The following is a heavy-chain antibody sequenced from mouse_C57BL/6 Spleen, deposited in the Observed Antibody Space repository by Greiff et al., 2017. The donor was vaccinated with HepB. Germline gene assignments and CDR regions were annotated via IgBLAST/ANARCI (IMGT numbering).Heavy chain of an antibody. V-gene: IGHV14-1*01. CDR2: IDPEDGDN. Sequence: EVQLQQSGAELVRPGASVKLSCTASGFNIKDYYMHWVKQRPEQGLEWIGRIDPEDGDNEYAPKFQGKATMTADTSTNTAYLPLSSLTSEDTAVYYCTTGGYYSNYEGGFAYWGQGTLVTVSA. CDR1: GFNIKDYY. J-gene: IGHJ3*01. CDR3: TTGGYYSNYEGGFAY. D-gene: IGHD2-5*01.